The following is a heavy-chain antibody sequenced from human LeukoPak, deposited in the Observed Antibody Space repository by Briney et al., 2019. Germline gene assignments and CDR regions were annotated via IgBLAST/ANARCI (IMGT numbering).Heavy chain of an antibody. CDR2: IRYDGSNK. CDR1: GFTFSNSW. Sequence: GGSLRLSCAASGFTFSNSWMTWVRQAPGKGLEWVAFIRYDGSNKYYADSVKGRFTISRDNSKNTLYLQMNSLRAEDTAVYYCAKASRVRLWFGELIPWFDPWGQGTLVTVSS. V-gene: IGHV3-30*02. J-gene: IGHJ5*02. D-gene: IGHD3-10*01. CDR3: AKASRVRLWFGELIPWFDP.